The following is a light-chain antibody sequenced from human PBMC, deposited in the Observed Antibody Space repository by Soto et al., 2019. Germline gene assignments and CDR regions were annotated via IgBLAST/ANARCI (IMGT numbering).Light chain of an antibody. CDR2: DAS. CDR1: QSISSW. Sequence: DIQMPQSPSTLSASVGDRVTITCRASQSISSWLAWYQQKPGKAPKLLIYDASSLESGVTSRFSGSGSGTEFPLTISSLQPDDFETYYCQQYNRYWTFGQGTKVEIQ. J-gene: IGKJ1*01. V-gene: IGKV1-5*01. CDR3: QQYNRYWT.